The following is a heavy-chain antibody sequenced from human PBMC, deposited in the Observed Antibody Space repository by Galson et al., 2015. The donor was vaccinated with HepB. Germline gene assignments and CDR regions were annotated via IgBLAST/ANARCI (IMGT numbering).Heavy chain of an antibody. CDR3: AKLAQLAHSLGELSLYFDY. D-gene: IGHD3-16*02. CDR2: ISGSGGST. V-gene: IGHV3-23*01. J-gene: IGHJ4*02. Sequence: SLRLSCAASGFTFSSYAMSWVRQAPGKGLEWVSAISGSGGSTYYADSVKGRFTISRDNSKNTLYLQMNSLRAEDTAVYYCAKLAQLAHSLGELSLYFDYWGQGTLVTVSS. CDR1: GFTFSSYA.